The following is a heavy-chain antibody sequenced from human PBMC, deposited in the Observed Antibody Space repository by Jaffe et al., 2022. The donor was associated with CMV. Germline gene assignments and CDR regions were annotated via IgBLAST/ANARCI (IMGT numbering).Heavy chain of an antibody. CDR3: ARGTHDYSNYWYYYYYYMDV. D-gene: IGHD4-4*01. J-gene: IGHJ6*03. CDR1: GYTFTSYA. V-gene: IGHV1-3*01. Sequence: QVQLVQSGAEVKKPGASVKVSCKASGYTFTSYAMHWVRQAPGQRLEWMGWINAGNGNTKYSQKFQGRVTITRDTSASTAYMELSSLRSEDTAVYYCARGTHDYSNYWYYYYYYMDVWGKGTTVTVSS. CDR2: INAGNGNT.